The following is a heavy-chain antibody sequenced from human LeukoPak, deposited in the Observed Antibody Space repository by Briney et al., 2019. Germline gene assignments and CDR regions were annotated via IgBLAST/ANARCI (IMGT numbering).Heavy chain of an antibody. CDR1: GFTFSSYW. V-gene: IGHV3-30-3*01. CDR3: ARMARDYGGNLYYFDY. J-gene: IGHJ4*02. Sequence: GGSLRLSCAASGFTFSSYWMSWVRQAPGMGLEWVAVISYDGSNKYYADSVKGRFTISRDNSKDTLYLQMNSLRAEDTAVYYCARMARDYGGNLYYFDYWGQGTLVTVSS. D-gene: IGHD4-23*01. CDR2: ISYDGSNK.